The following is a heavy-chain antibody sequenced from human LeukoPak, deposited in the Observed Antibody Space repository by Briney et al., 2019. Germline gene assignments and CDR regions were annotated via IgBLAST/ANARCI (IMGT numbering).Heavy chain of an antibody. J-gene: IGHJ4*02. Sequence: GASVKVSCKASEYTFTGYYLHWVRQAPGQGLEWMGWISAYNGNTNYAQKLQGRVTMTTDTSTSTAYMELRSLRSDDTAVYYCARGAQDCAGGSCYQDPVGPFDYWGQGTLVTVSS. V-gene: IGHV1-18*04. D-gene: IGHD2-15*01. CDR2: ISAYNGNT. CDR1: EYTFTGYY. CDR3: ARGAQDCAGGSCYQDPVGPFDY.